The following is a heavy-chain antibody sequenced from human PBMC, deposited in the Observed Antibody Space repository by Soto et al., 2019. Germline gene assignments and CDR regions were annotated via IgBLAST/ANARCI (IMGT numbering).Heavy chain of an antibody. Sequence: EVQLLESGGGLVQPGGSLRLSCAASGFTFSIYAMTWVRQAPGKGLEWVSVISGSGGRTYYADSGKGRFTVSRDNSKNTLYLQMNSLRAEDTALYYCANEVVVEAAGRSHYYYYGLDVWGQGTTVTVSS. CDR3: ANEVVVEAAGRSHYYYYGLDV. J-gene: IGHJ6*02. CDR2: ISGSGGRT. D-gene: IGHD2-2*01. CDR1: GFTFSIYA. V-gene: IGHV3-23*01.